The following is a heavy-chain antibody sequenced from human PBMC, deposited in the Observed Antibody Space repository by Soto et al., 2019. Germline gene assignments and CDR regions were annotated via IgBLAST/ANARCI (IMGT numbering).Heavy chain of an antibody. Sequence: ASVKVSCKASGYTFTSYDINWVRQATGQGLEWMGWISAYNGNTNYAQKFQGRVTMTTDTSTSTAYMELRSLRSDDTAGYYCARAHHGASCYVGKVCYYYFYIDVWGRGTTVTVSS. CDR2: ISAYNGNT. V-gene: IGHV1-18*01. D-gene: IGHD2-2*01. CDR3: ARAHHGASCYVGKVCYYYFYIDV. CDR1: GYTFTSYD. J-gene: IGHJ6*03.